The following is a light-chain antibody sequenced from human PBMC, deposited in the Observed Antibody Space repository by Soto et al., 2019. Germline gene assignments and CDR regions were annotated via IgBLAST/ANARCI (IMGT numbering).Light chain of an antibody. V-gene: IGKV3-20*01. Sequence: EIVLTQSPGTLSLSPGERDTLSCRASQSVSSSYLAWYQQKPGQAPRLLIYGASSRATGIPDRFSGSGSGTDFTLTISRLEPEDFAVYYCQQYGSSPLWTFGQGTKVDIK. CDR1: QSVSSSY. J-gene: IGKJ1*01. CDR2: GAS. CDR3: QQYGSSPLWT.